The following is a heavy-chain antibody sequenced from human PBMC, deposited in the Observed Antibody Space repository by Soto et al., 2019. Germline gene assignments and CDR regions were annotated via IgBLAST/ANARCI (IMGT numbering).Heavy chain of an antibody. Sequence: QVQLVQSGAEVKKPGSSVKVSCKASGGTFSSYAISWVRQAPGQGLEWMGGIIPIFGTANYAQKFQGRVTITADESTSRAYMELSSLRSEDTAVYYCARRSAGSYYKGEYYFDYWGQGTLVTVSS. D-gene: IGHD3-10*01. CDR3: ARRSAGSYYKGEYYFDY. CDR1: GGTFSSYA. J-gene: IGHJ4*02. V-gene: IGHV1-69*01. CDR2: IIPIFGTA.